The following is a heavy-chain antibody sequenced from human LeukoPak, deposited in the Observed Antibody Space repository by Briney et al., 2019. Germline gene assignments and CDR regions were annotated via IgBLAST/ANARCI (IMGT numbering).Heavy chain of an antibody. J-gene: IGHJ3*02. CDR3: AGVLRYFDWLSTEAFDI. V-gene: IGHV4-59*01. Sequence: SETLSLTCTVSGGSTSSYYWSWIRQPPGKGLEWIGYIYYSGSTNYNPSLKSRVTISVDTSKNQFSLKLSSVTAADTAVYYCAGVLRYFDWLSTEAFDIWGQGTMVTVSS. CDR1: GGSTSSYY. CDR2: IYYSGST. D-gene: IGHD3-9*01.